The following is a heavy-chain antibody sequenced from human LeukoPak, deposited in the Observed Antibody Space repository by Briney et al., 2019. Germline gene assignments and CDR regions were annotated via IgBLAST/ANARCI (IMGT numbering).Heavy chain of an antibody. V-gene: IGHV3-66*01. Sequence: PGGSLRLSCAASGFTVSSNYMSGVRHAPGRGREWGSDIYRGGSTNYADPVKGRFTLSRDNSKNTPYLPINSLGAEDTGALYFSRDLGVTTDCWRRGTLVSDSS. D-gene: IGHD4-11*01. CDR3: SRDLGVTTDC. J-gene: IGHJ4*02. CDR1: GFTVSSNY. CDR2: IYRGGST.